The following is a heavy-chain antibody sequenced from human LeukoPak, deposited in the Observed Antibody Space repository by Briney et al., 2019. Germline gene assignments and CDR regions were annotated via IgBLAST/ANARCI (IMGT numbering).Heavy chain of an antibody. CDR3: ARGGGVVMAAFDY. D-gene: IGHD4-23*01. V-gene: IGHV3-48*03. CDR2: ISSSGSTI. J-gene: IGHJ4*02. Sequence: PGGSLRLSCAASRFAFSSYEMNWVRQAPGKGLEWVSYISSSGSTIYYADSVKGRFTISRDNAKKSLYVQMNSLGAEDTAVYYCARGGGVVMAAFDYWGQGTLVTVSS. CDR1: RFAFSSYE.